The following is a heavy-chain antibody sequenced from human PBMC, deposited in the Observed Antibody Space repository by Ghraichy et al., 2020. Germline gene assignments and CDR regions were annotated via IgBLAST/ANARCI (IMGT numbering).Heavy chain of an antibody. D-gene: IGHD6-6*01. J-gene: IGHJ4*02. CDR3: ARLGIDRYSSSSGIDY. CDR2: IKQDGSEK. V-gene: IGHV3-7*01. CDR1: GFTFSSYW. Sequence: GGSLRLSCAASGFTFSSYWMSWVRQAPGKGLEWVANIKQDGSEKYYVDSVKGRFTISRDNAKNSLFLQMNSLRAEDTAVYYCARLGIDRYSSSSGIDYWGQGTLVTVSS.